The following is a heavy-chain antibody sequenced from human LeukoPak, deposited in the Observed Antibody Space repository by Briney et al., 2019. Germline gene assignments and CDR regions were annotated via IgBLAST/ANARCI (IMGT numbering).Heavy chain of an antibody. CDR1: GFTFSSYS. CDR2: ISSSSSYI. V-gene: IGHV3-21*04. J-gene: IGHJ6*03. Sequence: GGSLRLSCAASGFTFSSYSMNWVRQAPGKGLEWVSSISSSSSYIYYADSVKGRFTISRDNAKNSLYLQMNSLRAEDTAVYYCAKSGQSYNFYYYYMDVWGKGTTVTVSS. CDR3: AKSGQSYNFYYYYMDV. D-gene: IGHD1-26*01.